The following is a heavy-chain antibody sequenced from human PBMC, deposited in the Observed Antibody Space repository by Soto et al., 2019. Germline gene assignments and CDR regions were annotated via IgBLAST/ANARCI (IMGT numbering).Heavy chain of an antibody. CDR2: IYYSATT. V-gene: IGHV4-31*03. Sequence: QVQLQESGPGLVKPSQTLSLTCTVSGGSISSGGYYWSWIRQHPGKRLEWIGYIYYSATTYYNPSLKRRVTISVDTSKNQFSLKLSSVTAADTAVYYCARDEYIYGYRYFDYWGQGTLVTVSS. CDR3: ARDEYIYGYRYFDY. CDR1: GGSISSGGYY. D-gene: IGHD5-18*01. J-gene: IGHJ4*02.